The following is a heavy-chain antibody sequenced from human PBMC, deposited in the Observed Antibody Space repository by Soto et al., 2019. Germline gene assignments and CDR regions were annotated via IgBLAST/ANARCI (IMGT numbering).Heavy chain of an antibody. CDR2: ISSSGSTI. CDR1: GFTFSSYE. Sequence: QTGGSLRLSCAASGFTFSSYEMNWVRQAPGKGLEWVSYISSSGSTIYYADSVKGRFTISRDNAKNSLYLQMNSLRAEDTAVYYCARDTSIAARPFVIYYGMDVWGQGATVTVSS. J-gene: IGHJ6*02. CDR3: ARDTSIAARPFVIYYGMDV. D-gene: IGHD6-6*01. V-gene: IGHV3-48*03.